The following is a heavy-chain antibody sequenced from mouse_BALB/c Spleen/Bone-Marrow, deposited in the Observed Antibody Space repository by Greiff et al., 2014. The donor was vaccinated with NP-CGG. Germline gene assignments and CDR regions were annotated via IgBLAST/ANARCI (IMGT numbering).Heavy chain of an antibody. CDR1: GYSITSDYA. J-gene: IGHJ2*01. Sequence: EVQLQQSGPGLVKPSQSLSLTCTVTGYSITSDYAWNRIRQFPGNKLEWMGYMSSSGSTSYRPSLKSRISITRDTSKNQFFLQLSSVTAEDTGTYYCARDYYGSSYFDYWGQGTTLTVSS. CDR2: MSSSGST. CDR3: ARDYYGSSYFDY. V-gene: IGHV3-2*02. D-gene: IGHD1-1*01.